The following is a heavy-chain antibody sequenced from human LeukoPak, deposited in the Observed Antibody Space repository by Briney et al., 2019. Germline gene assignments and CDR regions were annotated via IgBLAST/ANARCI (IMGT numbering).Heavy chain of an antibody. V-gene: IGHV3-7*01. Sequence: PSETLSLTCTVSGGSISSYYWSWVRQAPGKGLEWVATIKYDGGEEYYLNSVKGRFTISRDNAKNSLYLQVNSLRADDTAVYYCARNLWLGERGLFFFDDWGQGTQVTVSS. CDR3: ARNLWLGERGLFFFDD. D-gene: IGHD3-22*01. CDR2: IKYDGGEE. CDR1: GGSISSYY. J-gene: IGHJ4*02.